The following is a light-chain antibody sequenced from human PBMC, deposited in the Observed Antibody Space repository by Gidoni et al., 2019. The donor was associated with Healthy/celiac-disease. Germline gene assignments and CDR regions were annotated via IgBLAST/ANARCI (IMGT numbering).Light chain of an antibody. J-gene: IGKJ4*01. V-gene: IGKV1-39*01. CDR2: AAS. CDR3: QQSYSTPRT. CDR1: QSISSY. Sequence: DIQMTPSPSSLSASVGDRVTITCRASQSISSYLNWYQQKPGKAPKLLIYAASSLQSGVPSRLSGSGDGTDFTLTISSLQPEDFATYYCQQSYSTPRTFGGGTKVEIK.